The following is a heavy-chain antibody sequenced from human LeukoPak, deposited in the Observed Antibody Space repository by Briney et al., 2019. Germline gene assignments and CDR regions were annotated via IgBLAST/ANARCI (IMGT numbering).Heavy chain of an antibody. Sequence: GGSLRLSCAASGFTFSSYGMHWVRQAPGKGLEWVAVISYDGSNKYYADSVKGRFTISRDNARNSLYLQMNSLRAEDTALYYCAKDSRSSGGTGAFDIWGQGTMVTVSS. J-gene: IGHJ3*02. CDR3: AKDSRSSGGTGAFDI. D-gene: IGHD6-19*01. CDR2: ISYDGSNK. V-gene: IGHV3-30*18. CDR1: GFTFSSYG.